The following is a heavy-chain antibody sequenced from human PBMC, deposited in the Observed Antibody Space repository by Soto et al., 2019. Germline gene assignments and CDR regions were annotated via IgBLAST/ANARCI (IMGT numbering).Heavy chain of an antibody. D-gene: IGHD6-13*01. V-gene: IGHV4-39*07. J-gene: IGHJ4*02. CDR3: ATFPRSWMSPSPDY. CDR1: GGSITGGSISSTTYY. Sequence: SETLSLTCTVSGGSITGGSISSTTYYWGWMRQPPGKGLEWIASFFIGGNTYYNPSLKSRVTTSVDTSKNQFSLKLSSVTAADTAVYYCATFPRSWMSPSPDYWGQGTLVTVSS. CDR2: FFIGGNT.